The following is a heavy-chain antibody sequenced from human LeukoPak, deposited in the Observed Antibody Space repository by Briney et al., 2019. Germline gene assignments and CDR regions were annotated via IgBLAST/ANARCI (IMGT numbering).Heavy chain of an antibody. J-gene: IGHJ6*03. CDR2: IYYSGST. Sequence: SETLSLTCTVSGGSISSYYWGWIRQPPGKGLEWIGSIYYSGSTYYNPSLKSRVTISVDTSKNQFSLKLSSVTAADTAVYYCASRIAARLGYYYYMDVWGKGTTVTVSS. V-gene: IGHV4-39*01. D-gene: IGHD6-6*01. CDR1: GGSISSYY. CDR3: ASRIAARLGYYYYMDV.